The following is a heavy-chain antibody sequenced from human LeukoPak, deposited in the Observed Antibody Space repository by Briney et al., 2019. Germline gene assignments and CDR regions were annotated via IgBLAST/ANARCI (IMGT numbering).Heavy chain of an antibody. CDR2: ISYDGSSK. D-gene: IGHD3-10*01. Sequence: PGGSLRLSCAASGFTFSTYAMHWVRQAPGKGLEWVAVISYDGSSKYYADSVKGRFTISRDNSKNTLYLQMNSLRAEDTAVYYCARAGYGSGSYYDYWGQGTLVTVSS. V-gene: IGHV3-30*04. CDR1: GFTFSTYA. CDR3: ARAGYGSGSYYDY. J-gene: IGHJ4*02.